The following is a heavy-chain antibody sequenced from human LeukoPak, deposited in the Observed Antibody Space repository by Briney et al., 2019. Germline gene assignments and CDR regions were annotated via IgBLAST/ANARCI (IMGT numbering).Heavy chain of an antibody. CDR1: GFTFSSYW. CDR2: IKEDGSEK. J-gene: IGHJ4*02. D-gene: IGHD3-22*01. CDR3: ARGMESYDSSGYYYDY. Sequence: GGSLRLSCAASGFTFSSYWMTWVRQAPGKGLEWVANIKEDGSEKYYVDSVKGRFTISRDNAKNSLYLQMNSLRAEDTAVYYCARGMESYDSSGYYYDYWGQGTLVTVSS. V-gene: IGHV3-7*01.